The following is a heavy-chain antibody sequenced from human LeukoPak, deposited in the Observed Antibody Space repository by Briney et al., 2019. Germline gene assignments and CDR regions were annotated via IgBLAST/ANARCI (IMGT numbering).Heavy chain of an antibody. V-gene: IGHV3-7*03. D-gene: IGHD2-15*01. CDR3: ARDGACSGGSCYSPYFDY. CDR2: IKQDGSEK. J-gene: IGHJ4*02. Sequence: GGSLRLSCAASGFTFSSYWMSWVRQAPGKGLEWVANIKQDGSEKYYVGSVKGRFTISRDNAKNSLYLQVNSLRAEDTAVYYCARDGACSGGSCYSPYFDYWGQGTLVTVSS. CDR1: GFTFSSYW.